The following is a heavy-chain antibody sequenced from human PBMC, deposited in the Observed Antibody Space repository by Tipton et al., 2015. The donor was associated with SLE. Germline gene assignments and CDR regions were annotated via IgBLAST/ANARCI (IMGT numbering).Heavy chain of an antibody. CDR1: GFTFSHYA. CDR2: ISYEGAHK. J-gene: IGHJ3*01. D-gene: IGHD3-3*01. CDR3: ASLFKRRVDRYDLWSSYYDSFDL. V-gene: IGHV3-30-3*01. Sequence: LRLSCAASGFTFSHYALHWVRQAPGQGLEWLSIISYEGAHKSYADSVRGRFTISRDNSNNALYLEMNDLRAEDTAVYYCASLFKRRVDRYDLWSSYYDSFDLWGQGTMVTVSS.